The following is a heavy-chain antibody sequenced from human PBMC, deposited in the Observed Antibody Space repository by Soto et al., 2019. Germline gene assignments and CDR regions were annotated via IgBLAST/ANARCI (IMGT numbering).Heavy chain of an antibody. CDR1: GFTFSNYG. CDR2: ISSGGRSE. CDR3: ARDVIDYGDSRPNWFEP. D-gene: IGHD4-17*01. V-gene: IGHV3-30*03. J-gene: IGHJ5*02. Sequence: GGSLRLSCAASGFTFSNYGMHWFRQAPGKGLEWVALISSGGRSEYYADSVKGRFAISRDLSKNTLYLQMNSLRAEDTAVYYCARDVIDYGDSRPNWFEPWGEATLVTVSS.